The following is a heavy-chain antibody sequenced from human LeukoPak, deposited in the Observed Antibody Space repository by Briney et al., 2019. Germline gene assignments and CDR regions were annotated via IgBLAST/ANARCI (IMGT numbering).Heavy chain of an antibody. D-gene: IGHD6-19*01. CDR1: GGSIGSYY. V-gene: IGHV4-59*01. CDR3: ARDGVAGGFDY. Sequence: SETLSLTCTVSGGSIGSYYWNWIRQAPGKGLEWIGYIHYSGSTNHNSALKSRVTIPVDTSKNQYSLKLSSVTAADTAVYYCARDGVAGGFDYWGQGTLVTVS. J-gene: IGHJ4*02. CDR2: IHYSGST.